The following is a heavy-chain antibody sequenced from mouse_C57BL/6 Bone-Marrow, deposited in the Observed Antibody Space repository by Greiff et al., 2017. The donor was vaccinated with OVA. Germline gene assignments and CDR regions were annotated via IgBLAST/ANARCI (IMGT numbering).Heavy chain of an antibody. Sequence: QVQLQQSGAELVKPGASVKMSCKASGYTFTSYWITWVKQRPGQGLEWIGDIYPGSGSTNYNEKFKSKATLTVEPSSSTAYMQLSSLTSEDSAVYYCARPRYYGSSPAWFAYWGQGTLVTVSA. CDR2: IYPGSGST. CDR1: GYTFTSYW. V-gene: IGHV1-55*01. D-gene: IGHD1-1*01. CDR3: ARPRYYGSSPAWFAY. J-gene: IGHJ3*01.